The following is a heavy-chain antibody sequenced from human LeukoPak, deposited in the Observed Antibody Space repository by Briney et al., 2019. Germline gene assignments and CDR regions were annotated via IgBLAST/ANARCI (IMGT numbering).Heavy chain of an antibody. CDR1: GFTFSSSW. J-gene: IGHJ4*02. D-gene: IGHD5-12*01. CDR2: IRQAGSEK. Sequence: PGGSLRLSCAASGFTFSSSWMAWVRQAPGKGLEWVASIRQAGSEKHYVDSVKGRFTISRDNANDLLYLQMSGLRAEDTAVYHCVTDVSGSLGDWGQGTLVTVSS. V-gene: IGHV3-7*05. CDR3: VTDVSGSLGD.